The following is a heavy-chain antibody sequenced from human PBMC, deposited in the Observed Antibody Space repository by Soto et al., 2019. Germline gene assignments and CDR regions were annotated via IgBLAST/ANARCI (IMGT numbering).Heavy chain of an antibody. CDR1: GFSLSTSGAG. Sequence: QITLKESGPTLVKPTQTLTLTCTFSGFSLSTSGAGVCWIRQPPPKALEWLAVVYWDDDKRYSPSLKSRLTITKDTSKNQVVLKMTNMDPVDTATYYCAYRLYAGWLTGSYYDYWGPGTLVTVSS. V-gene: IGHV2-5*02. CDR2: VYWDDDK. D-gene: IGHD7-27*01. CDR3: AYRLYAGWLTGSYYDY. J-gene: IGHJ4*02.